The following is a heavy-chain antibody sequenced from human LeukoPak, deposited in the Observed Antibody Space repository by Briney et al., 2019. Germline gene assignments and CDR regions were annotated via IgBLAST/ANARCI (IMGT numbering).Heavy chain of an antibody. CDR1: GFTFSSYA. CDR3: AKDQGRGSQLLYHYYYYGMDV. J-gene: IGHJ6*02. Sequence: TGGSLRLSCAASGFTFSSYAMSWVRQAPGKGLEWVSAISGSGGSTYYADSVKGRFTISRDNSKNTLYLQMNSLRAEDTAVYYCAKDQGRGSQLLYHYYYYGMDVWGQGTTVTASS. D-gene: IGHD2-2*02. V-gene: IGHV3-23*01. CDR2: ISGSGGST.